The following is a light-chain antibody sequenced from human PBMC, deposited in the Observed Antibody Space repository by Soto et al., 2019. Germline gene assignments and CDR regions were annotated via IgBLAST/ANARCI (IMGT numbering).Light chain of an antibody. Sequence: QSALTQPASVSGSPGQSITISCTGTSSDVGRYNYVSWYQHHPGKAPKLIIYEVSSRPSGVSGRFSGSKSGNTASLTISGLQAEDEADYYCSSYTTSITYVFGSGTKVTV. J-gene: IGLJ1*01. CDR2: EVS. V-gene: IGLV2-14*01. CDR1: SSDVGRYNY. CDR3: SSYTTSITYV.